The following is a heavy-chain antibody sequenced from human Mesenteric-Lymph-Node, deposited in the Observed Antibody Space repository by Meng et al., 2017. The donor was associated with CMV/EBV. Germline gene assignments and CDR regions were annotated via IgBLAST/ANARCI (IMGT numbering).Heavy chain of an antibody. CDR3: ARGYYGSGRNWFDP. D-gene: IGHD3-10*01. J-gene: IGHJ5*02. V-gene: IGHV1-69*06. Sequence: NAAGGTFSSYAISWVRQAPGQGLEWMGGIIPIFGTANYAQKFQGRVTITADKSTSTAYMELSSLRSEDTAVYYCARGYYGSGRNWFDPWGQGTLVTVSS. CDR2: IIPIFGTA. CDR1: GGTFSSYA.